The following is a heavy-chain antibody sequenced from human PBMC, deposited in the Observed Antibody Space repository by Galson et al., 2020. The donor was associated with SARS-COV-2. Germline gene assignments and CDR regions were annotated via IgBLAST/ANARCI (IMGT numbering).Heavy chain of an antibody. D-gene: IGHD5-18*01. CDR3: ARHDTYGLVSYFNY. Sequence: SETLSLTCTVSGGSITSYYWSWIRQPPGKGLEWIGYISYSRGTHYNPSLRSRVTISLDTSKNQFSLKLNSVTAADTALYYCARHDTYGLVSYFNYWGQGTLVTVSS. V-gene: IGHV4-59*08. J-gene: IGHJ4*02. CDR1: GGSITSYY. CDR2: ISYSRGT.